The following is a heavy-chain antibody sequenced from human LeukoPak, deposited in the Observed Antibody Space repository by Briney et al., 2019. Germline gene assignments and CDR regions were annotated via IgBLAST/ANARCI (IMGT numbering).Heavy chain of an antibody. CDR3: ARSPHILTGENFDY. Sequence: ASVKVSCKAAGYTFTGYYMHWVRQAPGQGLEWMGWINPNSGGTNYAQKFQDRVSMTRDTSISTAYMHLSRLRSADTAVYYCARSPHILTGENFDYWGQGTLLTVSS. J-gene: IGHJ4*02. CDR1: GYTFTGYY. V-gene: IGHV1-2*02. D-gene: IGHD3-9*01. CDR2: INPNSGGT.